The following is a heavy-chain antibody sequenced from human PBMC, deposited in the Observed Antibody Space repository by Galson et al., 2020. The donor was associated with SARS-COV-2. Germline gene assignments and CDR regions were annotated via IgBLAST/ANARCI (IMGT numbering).Heavy chain of an antibody. CDR2: VHHSGST. CDR1: GYSISNGLY. CDR3: ARSRVTTGYFDY. V-gene: IGHV4-38-2*02. J-gene: IGHJ4*02. D-gene: IGHD4-17*01. Sequence: AETLSLTCTVSGYSISNGLYWGWRRQPPGKGGESTTNVHHSGSTYYNHSLKSRLTISVDTSKNQLSLKLSSVTAADTAVYYCARSRVTTGYFDYWGQGMLVTVSS.